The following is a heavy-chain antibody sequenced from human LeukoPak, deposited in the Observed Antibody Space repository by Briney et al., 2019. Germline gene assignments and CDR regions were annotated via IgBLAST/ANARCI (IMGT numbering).Heavy chain of an antibody. Sequence: GGSLRLSCAASGFTFSWFSMNWVRQAPGKGLEWVSYISGSSAIDYADSVKGRFTISRDNAKNSLYLQMNSLRDEDTAVYYCTRAAYASSPDYWGQGTLVTVSS. D-gene: IGHD6-13*01. J-gene: IGHJ4*02. V-gene: IGHV3-48*02. CDR3: TRAAYASSPDY. CDR2: ISGSSAI. CDR1: GFTFSWFS.